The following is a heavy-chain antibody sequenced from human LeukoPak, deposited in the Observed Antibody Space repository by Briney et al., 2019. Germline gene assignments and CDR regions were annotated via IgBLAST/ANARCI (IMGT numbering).Heavy chain of an antibody. CDR2: ISINRGNT. Sequence: ASVKVSCKASGYTSTNYGISWVRQAPGQGLEWMGWISINRGNTNYAQKFQGRVTMTRDLPTSTVHMGVSSLRFEDTAVYYCARDAAAHGLFDYWGQGTLVTVSS. V-gene: IGHV1-18*01. CDR1: GYTSTNYG. CDR3: ARDAAAHGLFDY. J-gene: IGHJ4*02. D-gene: IGHD6-13*01.